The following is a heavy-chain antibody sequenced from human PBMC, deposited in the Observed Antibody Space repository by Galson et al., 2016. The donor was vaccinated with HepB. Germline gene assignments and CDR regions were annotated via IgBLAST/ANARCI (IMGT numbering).Heavy chain of an antibody. V-gene: IGHV3-74*01. CDR1: GITFTNYW. D-gene: IGHD5-18*01. CDR2: IDPQGGSI. CDR3: VREGRITASVMDV. J-gene: IGHJ6*02. Sequence: SLRLSCADSGITFTNYWMDWVRQVPGRGLEWVSRIDPQGGSIKYVDSVQGRLTISRDNAPDTLYLQMNRLRVDDTAVYYCVREGRITASVMDVWGQGTTVTFSS.